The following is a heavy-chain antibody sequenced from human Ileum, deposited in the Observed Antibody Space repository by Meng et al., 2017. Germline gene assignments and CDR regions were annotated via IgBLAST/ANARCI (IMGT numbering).Heavy chain of an antibody. CDR2: ISYDGSNM. CDR1: GFTFSSYG. Sequence: GESLKISCAASGFTFSSYGMHWVRQAPGKGLEWVAVISYDGSNMYYADSVKGRFTISRDNSKNTLYLQMNSLRAEDTAVYYCARDRVAAAVMRSLRYWGQGTLVTVSS. D-gene: IGHD6-13*01. V-gene: IGHV3-30*03. J-gene: IGHJ4*02. CDR3: ARDRVAAAVMRSLRY.